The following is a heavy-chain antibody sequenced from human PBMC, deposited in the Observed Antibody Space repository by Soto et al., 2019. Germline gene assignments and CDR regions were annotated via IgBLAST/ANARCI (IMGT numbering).Heavy chain of an antibody. CDR2: IYSGGST. V-gene: IGHV3-66*01. CDR1: GFTVSSNY. Sequence: GGSLRLSCAASGFTVSSNYMSWVRQAPGKGLEWVSVIYSGGSTYYADSVKGRFTISRDNSKNTLYLQMNSLRAEDTAVYYCARDLDNWGSEYYYYMDVWGKGTTVTVSS. CDR3: ARDLDNWGSEYYYYMDV. J-gene: IGHJ6*03. D-gene: IGHD7-27*01.